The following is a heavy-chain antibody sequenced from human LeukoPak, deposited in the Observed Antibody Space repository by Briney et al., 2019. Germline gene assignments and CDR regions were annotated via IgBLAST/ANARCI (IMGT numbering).Heavy chain of an antibody. J-gene: IGHJ4*02. CDR2: MFYSGST. Sequence: SETLSLTCTVSGGSVSSGSYYWNWIRQPPGKGLEWIGYMFYSGSTNYNPSLKSRVTISVDTSKNQISPKLSSVTAADTAVYYCARGRYGDYPPFDYWGQGTLVTVSS. CDR1: GGSVSSGSYY. CDR3: ARGRYGDYPPFDY. V-gene: IGHV4-61*01. D-gene: IGHD4-17*01.